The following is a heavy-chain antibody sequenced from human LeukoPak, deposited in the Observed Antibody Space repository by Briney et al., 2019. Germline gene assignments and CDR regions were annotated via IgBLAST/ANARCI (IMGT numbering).Heavy chain of an antibody. CDR2: IYYSGST. Sequence: SETLSLTCAVYGGSFSGYYWSWIRQPPGKGLEWIGSIYYSGSTYYNPSLKSRVTISVDTSKNQFSLKLSSVTAADTAVYYCAGYYGSGSYYNPYYYYYYMDVWGKGTTVTISS. CDR1: GGSFSGYY. CDR3: AGYYGSGSYYNPYYYYYYMDV. D-gene: IGHD3-10*01. J-gene: IGHJ6*03. V-gene: IGHV4-34*01.